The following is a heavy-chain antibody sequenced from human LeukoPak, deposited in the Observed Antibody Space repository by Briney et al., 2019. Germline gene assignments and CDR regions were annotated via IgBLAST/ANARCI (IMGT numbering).Heavy chain of an antibody. CDR2: ISYDGSNK. D-gene: IGHD6-6*01. Sequence: PGGSLRLSCAASGFTFSSYAMHWVRQAPGKGPEWVALISYDGSNKNYADSVKGRFTISRDNAKNSLYLQMNSLRAEDTAVYYCARRGSSSLIDYWGQGTLVTVSS. CDR3: ARRGSSSLIDY. CDR1: GFTFSSYA. V-gene: IGHV3-30*04. J-gene: IGHJ4*02.